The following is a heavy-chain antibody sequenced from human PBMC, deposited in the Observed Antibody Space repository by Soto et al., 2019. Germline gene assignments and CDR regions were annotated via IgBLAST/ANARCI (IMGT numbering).Heavy chain of an antibody. CDR1: GGSISSYY. Sequence: QVQLQESGPGLVKPSETLSLTCTVSGGSISSYYWSWIRQPAGKGLEWIGRIYTSGSTNYNPSLKSRVTMSVDTSKNQFSLKLSSVTAADTAVYYCAGSSFRLRGYYYYGMDVWGQGTTVTVSS. CDR3: AGSSFRLRGYYYYGMDV. CDR2: IYTSGST. V-gene: IGHV4-4*07. J-gene: IGHJ6*02. D-gene: IGHD6-13*01.